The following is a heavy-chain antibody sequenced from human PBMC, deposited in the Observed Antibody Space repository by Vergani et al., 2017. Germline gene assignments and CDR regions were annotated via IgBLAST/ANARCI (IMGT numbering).Heavy chain of an antibody. D-gene: IGHD2-21*02. J-gene: IGHJ4*02. CDR3: AGEGVVTATQYYFDY. CDR1: GFTFSSNW. CDR2: INSDGSST. Sequence: EVQVVESGGGLVQPGGSLRLSCAASGFTFSSNWMHWVRQAPGKGLVWVSRINSDGSSTSYADSVKGRFTISRDNAKNTLYLQMNSLRAEDTAVYYCAGEGVVTATQYYFDYWGQGTLVTVSS. V-gene: IGHV3-74*01.